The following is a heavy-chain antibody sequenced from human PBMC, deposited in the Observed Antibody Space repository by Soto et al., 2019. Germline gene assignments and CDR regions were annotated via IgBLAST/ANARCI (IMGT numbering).Heavy chain of an antibody. J-gene: IGHJ4*02. CDR1: GYTFTSYS. CDR2: ISAHNGNT. Sequence: QVQLVQSGAEVKKPGASVKVSCKASGYTFTSYSITWVRQAPGQGLEWMGWISAHNGNTKYAQKLQGRVTMTTDTSTSTAYMVVRSLRSDDTAVYYCARDTAMALPDAWGQGTLVTVSS. CDR3: ARDTAMALPDA. D-gene: IGHD5-18*01. V-gene: IGHV1-18*01.